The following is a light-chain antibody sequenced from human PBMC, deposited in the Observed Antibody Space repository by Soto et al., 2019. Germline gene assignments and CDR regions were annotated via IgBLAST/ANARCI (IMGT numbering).Light chain of an antibody. CDR2: GHK. CDR3: QSYDNSLSGSYV. J-gene: IGLJ1*01. V-gene: IGLV1-40*01. Sequence: QSFLTQQPSVSGAPGQRVTISCTGSPSNLGAGYDVHWYQQLPGTAPKLLIYGHKNRPSGVPDRFSGSKSDTSASLAITGLQAEDEADYYCQSYDNSLSGSYVFGTGTKVTVL. CDR1: PSNLGAGYD.